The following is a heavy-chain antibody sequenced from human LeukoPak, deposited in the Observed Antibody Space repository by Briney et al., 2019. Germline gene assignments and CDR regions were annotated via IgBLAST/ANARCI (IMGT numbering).Heavy chain of an antibody. CDR1: GYSFTCYW. CDR3: VLRLGELSLQYFQH. D-gene: IGHD3-16*02. CDR2: IYPGDSDT. V-gene: IGHV5-51*01. J-gene: IGHJ1*01. Sequence: GESLKTSCKCSGYSFTCYWIGWVRQVPGKGLEWMGIIYPGDSDTRDSPSFQCQVTISDDKSISHAYLPWSSLKASDTAMYYCVLRLGELSLQYFQHWGQGTLVTVSS.